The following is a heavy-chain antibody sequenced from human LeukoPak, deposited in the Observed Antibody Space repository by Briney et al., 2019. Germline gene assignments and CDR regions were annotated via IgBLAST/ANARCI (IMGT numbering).Heavy chain of an antibody. CDR2: ISNDGSNK. Sequence: GGSLRLSCAASGFXFSRYGIHWVRQAPGKGLEWVAFISNDGSNKYYADSMKGRFTISRENSKHTLYLQMNSLKTEDTAVYYCAKAFVVVAASPPHDYWGQGTLVTVSS. CDR1: GFXFSRYG. D-gene: IGHD2-15*01. CDR3: AKAFVVVAASPPHDY. J-gene: IGHJ4*02. V-gene: IGHV3-30*18.